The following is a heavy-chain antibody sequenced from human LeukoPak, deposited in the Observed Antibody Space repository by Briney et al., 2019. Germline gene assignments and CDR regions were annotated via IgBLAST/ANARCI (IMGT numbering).Heavy chain of an antibody. V-gene: IGHV3-7*01. Sequence: GSLRLSCAASGFTFSTYWMSWVRQAPGKGLGWVANIKEDGSEKYYGDSVKGRFTISRDNAKNSLYLQMNSLRAEDTIVYYCARDSSGYQWGQGTLVTVSS. CDR3: ARDSSGYQ. CDR2: IKEDGSEK. D-gene: IGHD3-22*01. CDR1: GFTFSTYW. J-gene: IGHJ4*02.